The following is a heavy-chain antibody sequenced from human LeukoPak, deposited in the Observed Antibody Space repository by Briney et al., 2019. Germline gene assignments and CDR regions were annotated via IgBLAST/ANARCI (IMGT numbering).Heavy chain of an antibody. J-gene: IGHJ4*02. CDR2: ISSSGSTI. CDR1: GFTFSSYE. CDR3: AKGGASVTRYVDY. V-gene: IGHV3-48*03. Sequence: GGSLRLSCAASGFTFSSYEMNWVRQAPGKGLEWVSYISSSGSTIYYADSVKGRFTISRDNSQNTLYLQVNSLRPEDTAVYYCAKGGASVTRYVDYWGQGTLVTVSS. D-gene: IGHD4-17*01.